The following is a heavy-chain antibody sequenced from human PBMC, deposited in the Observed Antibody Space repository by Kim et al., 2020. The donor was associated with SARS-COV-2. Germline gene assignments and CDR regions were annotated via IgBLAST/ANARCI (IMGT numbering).Heavy chain of an antibody. D-gene: IGHD3-16*01. Sequence: GGSLRLSCSASGFTFSDYAIHWVRQAPGKGLQCVSATTRDGDGSFYADSVKDRFSIFRDNSKNTLFLQMSGLRIEDTAIYYCARYGRNYGSAHCGQGT. V-gene: IGHV3-64*04. J-gene: IGHJ1*01. CDR1: GFTFSDYA. CDR3: ARYGRNYGSAH. CDR2: TTRDGDGS.